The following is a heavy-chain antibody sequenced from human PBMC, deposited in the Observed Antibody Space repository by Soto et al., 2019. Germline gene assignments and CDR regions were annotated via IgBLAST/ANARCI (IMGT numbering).Heavy chain of an antibody. CDR1: GFTFRIYA. V-gene: IGHV3-23*01. J-gene: IGHJ4*02. CDR3: GSVFEY. Sequence: SLRLSCVASGFTFRIYAMSWVRQAPGKGLEWVAGVGGGGDYTYYADSVKGRFTISRDNAKNTLYLQMNDLRVEDTAVYYCGSVFEYWGQGSLVTVSS. CDR2: VGGGGDYT.